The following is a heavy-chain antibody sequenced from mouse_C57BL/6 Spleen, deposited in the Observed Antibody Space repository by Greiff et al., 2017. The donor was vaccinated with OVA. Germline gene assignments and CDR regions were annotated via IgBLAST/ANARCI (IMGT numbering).Heavy chain of an antibody. CDR2: IDPEYGDT. Sequence: EVQLQQSGAELVKPGASVKLSCTASGFNLKDYYMHWVKQRTEQGLEWIGRIDPEYGDTKYAPTFQGKATITADTSSNTAYLQLGSVTSEETAVYYCARWGGSSLFDDWGQGTTLTVSS. CDR1: GFNLKDYY. CDR3: ARWGGSSLFDD. D-gene: IGHD1-1*01. V-gene: IGHV14-2*01. J-gene: IGHJ2*01.